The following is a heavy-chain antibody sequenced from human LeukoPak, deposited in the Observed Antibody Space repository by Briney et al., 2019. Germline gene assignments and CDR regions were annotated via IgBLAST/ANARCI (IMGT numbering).Heavy chain of an antibody. CDR3: ARDREWFGESSFDY. CDR1: GYTFTGYY. CDR2: ISAYNGNT. Sequence: ASVKVSCKASGYTFTGYYMHWVRQAPGQGLEWMGWISAYNGNTNYAQKLQGRVTMTTDTSTSTAYMELRSLRSDDTAVYYCARDREWFGESSFDYWGQGTLVTVSS. V-gene: IGHV1-18*04. J-gene: IGHJ4*02. D-gene: IGHD3-10*01.